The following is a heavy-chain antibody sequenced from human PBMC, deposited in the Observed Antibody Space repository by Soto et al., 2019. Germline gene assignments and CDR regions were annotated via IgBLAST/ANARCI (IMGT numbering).Heavy chain of an antibody. V-gene: IGHV4-39*01. Sequence: SETLSLTCTVSGGSISSSSYYWGWIRQPPGKGLEWIGSIYYSGSTYYNPSLKSRVTISVDTSKNQFSLKLSSVTAADTAVYYCARQSLYDFWSGYYRFGVGFDPWGQGTLVTVSS. CDR1: GGSISSSSYY. CDR2: IYYSGST. D-gene: IGHD3-3*01. J-gene: IGHJ5*02. CDR3: ARQSLYDFWSGYYRFGVGFDP.